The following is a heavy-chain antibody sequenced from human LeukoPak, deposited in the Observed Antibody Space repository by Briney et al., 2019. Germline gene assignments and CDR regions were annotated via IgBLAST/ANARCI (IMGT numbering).Heavy chain of an antibody. CDR1: GGSFSGYY. CDR2: INHSGST. CDR3: ARPSGVWGSYRYYYYYGMDV. D-gene: IGHD3-16*02. V-gene: IGHV4-34*01. J-gene: IGHJ6*02. Sequence: SETLSLTCALHGGSFSGYYWTWIRQPPRKGLEWIGEINHSGSTNYTPSLKSRVTISVDTSKNQFSLKLSSVTAADTAVYYCARPSGVWGSYRYYYYYGMDVWGQGTTVTVSS.